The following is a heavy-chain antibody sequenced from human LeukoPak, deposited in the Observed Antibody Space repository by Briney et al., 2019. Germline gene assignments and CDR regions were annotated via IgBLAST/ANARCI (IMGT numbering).Heavy chain of an antibody. V-gene: IGHV3-21*01. J-gene: IGHJ4*02. Sequence: SSISSISSYIYYADSVKGRFTISRDNAKNSLYLQMNSLRAEDTAVYYCASRQDIVLGPDYWGQGTLVTVSS. CDR3: ASRQDIVLGPDY. CDR2: ISSISSYI. D-gene: IGHD2-8*01.